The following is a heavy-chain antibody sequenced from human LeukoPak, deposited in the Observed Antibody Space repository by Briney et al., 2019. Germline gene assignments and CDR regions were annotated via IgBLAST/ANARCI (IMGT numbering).Heavy chain of an antibody. D-gene: IGHD4-17*01. CDR3: VRGNYGDYAYFDY. CDR1: GFSFNRFA. J-gene: IGHJ4*02. Sequence: QTGGSLRLSCAASGFSFNRFAMNWVRQAPGKGLEWVSEIVGPDSTKYADSVKGRFTISRDNAKNSLYLQINSLRAEDTAVYYCVRGNYGDYAYFDYWGQGTLVTVSS. V-gene: IGHV3-23*01. CDR2: IVGPDST.